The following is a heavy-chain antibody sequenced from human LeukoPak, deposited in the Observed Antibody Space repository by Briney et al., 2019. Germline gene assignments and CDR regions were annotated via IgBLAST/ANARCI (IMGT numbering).Heavy chain of an antibody. V-gene: IGHV1-18*01. CDR1: GGTFSSYA. CDR2: ISTYNGNT. Sequence: GASVKVSCKASGGTFSSYAISWVRQAPGQGLEWMGWISTYNGNTNYAQKLQGRVTMTTDTSTSTAYMELRSLRSDDTAVYYCARAGGRWLQLELSYWGQGTLVTVSS. CDR3: ARAGGRWLQLELSY. D-gene: IGHD5-12*01. J-gene: IGHJ4*02.